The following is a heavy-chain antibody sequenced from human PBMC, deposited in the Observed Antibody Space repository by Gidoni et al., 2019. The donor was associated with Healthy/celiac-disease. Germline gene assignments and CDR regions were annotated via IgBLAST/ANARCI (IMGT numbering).Heavy chain of an antibody. CDR1: GFPFSSYA. D-gene: IGHD5-12*01. CDR2: ISGSGGST. V-gene: IGHV3-23*04. Sequence: EVQLVESGGGLVQPGGSLRLSCAASGFPFSSYAMGWVRQAPGKGLEWVSAISGSGGSTYYADSVKGRFTISRDNSKNTLYLQMNSLRAEDTAVYYCAKESGYDRYYYYYMDVWGKGTTVTVSS. J-gene: IGHJ6*03. CDR3: AKESGYDRYYYYYMDV.